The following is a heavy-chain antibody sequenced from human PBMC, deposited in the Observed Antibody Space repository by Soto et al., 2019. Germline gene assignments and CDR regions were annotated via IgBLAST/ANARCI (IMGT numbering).Heavy chain of an antibody. J-gene: IGHJ4*02. CDR3: AKLEGHGGDYVGY. Sequence: PGKGLEWVANIRGSGSRKYYVDSVKGRFTISRDNAKNTLYLQMNSLRAEDTAVYYCAKLEGHGGDYVGYWGQGTLVTVSS. CDR2: IRGSGSRK. V-gene: IGHV3-7*03. D-gene: IGHD4-17*01.